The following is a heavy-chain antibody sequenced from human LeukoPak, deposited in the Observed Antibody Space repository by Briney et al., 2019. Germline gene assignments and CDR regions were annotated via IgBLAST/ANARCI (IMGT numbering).Heavy chain of an antibody. CDR2: ISYDGSNK. Sequence: PGRSLRLSCAASGFTFSSYAIHWVRQAPGKGLEWVAVISYDGSNKYYADSVKGRFTISRDNSKNTLYLQMNSLRAEDTAVYYCARDRQQLGIFDYWGQGTLVTVSS. V-gene: IGHV3-30*04. J-gene: IGHJ4*02. CDR3: ARDRQQLGIFDY. D-gene: IGHD6-13*01. CDR1: GFTFSSYA.